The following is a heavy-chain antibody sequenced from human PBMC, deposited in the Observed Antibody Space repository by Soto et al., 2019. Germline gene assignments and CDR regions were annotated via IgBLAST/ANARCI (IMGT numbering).Heavy chain of an antibody. CDR1: GFTFSTYG. Sequence: GGSLRLSCAASGFTFSTYGMNWVRQAPGKGLEWVSYISSSSSTIYYADSVKGRFTISRDNAKNSLYLQMNSLRDEDTAVYYCARDQNFGSSLAFDIWGQGTMVTVSS. CDR2: ISSSSSTI. J-gene: IGHJ3*02. CDR3: ARDQNFGSSLAFDI. D-gene: IGHD2-2*01. V-gene: IGHV3-48*02.